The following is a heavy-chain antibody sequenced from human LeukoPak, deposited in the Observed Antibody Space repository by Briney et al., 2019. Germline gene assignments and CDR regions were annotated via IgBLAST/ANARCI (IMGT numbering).Heavy chain of an antibody. CDR1: TFTFNNYA. D-gene: IGHD6-13*01. Sequence: GRSLRLSCAASTFTFNNYAMHWVRQAPGKGLEWVAVISFDGNNKYYADSVRGRFTISRDNSKNTLYLQMNSLRAEDTAVYYCARGGEIAAAGYYYYYYMDVWGKGTTVTVSS. CDR2: ISFDGNNK. V-gene: IGHV3-30-3*01. J-gene: IGHJ6*03. CDR3: ARGGEIAAAGYYYYYYMDV.